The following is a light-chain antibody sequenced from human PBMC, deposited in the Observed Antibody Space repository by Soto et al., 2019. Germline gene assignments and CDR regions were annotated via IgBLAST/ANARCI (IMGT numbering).Light chain of an antibody. CDR2: SNN. V-gene: IGLV1-44*01. Sequence: QSVLTQPPSASGTPGQRVSISCSGHSSNIGYSPVNWYQRLPETAPRLLIYSNNQRPSGVPDRFSGSKSGTSAFLAISGLQSEDEADYYGATWDDSLSGVIFGGGTKLTVL. CDR3: ATWDDSLSGVI. J-gene: IGLJ2*01. CDR1: SSNIGYSP.